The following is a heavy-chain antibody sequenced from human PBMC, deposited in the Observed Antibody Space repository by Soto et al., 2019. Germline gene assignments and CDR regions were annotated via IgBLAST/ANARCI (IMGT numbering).Heavy chain of an antibody. J-gene: IGHJ6*02. CDR3: ARVRGITMVRGTPPYYGMDV. D-gene: IGHD3-10*01. V-gene: IGHV3-30-3*01. CDR1: GFTFSSYA. Sequence: QVQLVESGGGVVQPGRSLRLSCAASGFTFSSYAMHWVRQAPGKGLEWVAVISYDGSNKYYADSVKGRFTISRDNSKHTLYLQMNSLRAEDTAVYYCARVRGITMVRGTPPYYGMDVWGQGTTVTVSS. CDR2: ISYDGSNK.